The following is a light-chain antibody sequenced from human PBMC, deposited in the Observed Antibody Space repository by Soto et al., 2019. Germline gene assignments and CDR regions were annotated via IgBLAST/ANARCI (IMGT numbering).Light chain of an antibody. V-gene: IGKV2-28*01. CDR2: MAS. CDR1: QSLLETNGNNY. J-gene: IGKJ1*01. Sequence: VMTQSPLSLPVTPGEPASISCRSSQSLLETNGNNYLNWYLQKPGQSPQLLIYMASIRASGVPDRFSGSGSGTDFTLRISRVQAEDVGVYYCMRALQIPAFGQGTKVEIK. CDR3: MRALQIPA.